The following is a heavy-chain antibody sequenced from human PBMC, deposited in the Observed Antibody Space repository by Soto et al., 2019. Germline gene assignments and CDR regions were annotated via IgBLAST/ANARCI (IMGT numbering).Heavy chain of an antibody. D-gene: IGHD2-21*01. J-gene: IGHJ5*02. V-gene: IGHV3-7*01. CDR2: IKEDGSER. CDR1: GLTFSNYW. Sequence: PVGSLRLSCAASGLTFSNYWMSWVRQAPGKGLEWVANIKEDGSERNYVDSVKGRFTISRDNAENSLYLQMNSLRAEDTAVYYCASARHIGPWGQGTLVTVSS. CDR3: ASARHIGP.